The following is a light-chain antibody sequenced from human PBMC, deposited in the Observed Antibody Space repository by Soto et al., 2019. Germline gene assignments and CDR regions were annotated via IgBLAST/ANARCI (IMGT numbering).Light chain of an antibody. Sequence: EIVLTQAPXXXXLSPXXXXXXXXXXXXXXXXYLAWYQQKPGQAPRLLIYDASNRATGIPARFSGSGSGTDFTLTISSLEPEDFAVYYCQQRSNWPTFGPGTKVDIK. CDR2: DAS. V-gene: IGKV3-11*01. J-gene: IGKJ3*01. CDR1: XXXXXY. CDR3: QQRSNWPT.